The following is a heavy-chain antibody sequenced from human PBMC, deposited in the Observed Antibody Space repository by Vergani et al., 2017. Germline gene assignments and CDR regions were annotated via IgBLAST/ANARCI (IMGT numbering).Heavy chain of an antibody. CDR2: IYYSGST. V-gene: IGHV4-30-4*01. D-gene: IGHD3-22*01. Sequence: QVQLQESGPGLVKPSQTLSLTCTVSGGSISSGDYYWSWIRQPPGKGLEWIGYIYYSGSTYYNPSLKSRVTISVDTSKNQFSLKLSSVTAADTAVYYCARVRRDDSSGYYYYYGMDVWGQGITVTVSS. CDR3: ARVRRDDSSGYYYYYGMDV. CDR1: GGSISSGDYY. J-gene: IGHJ6*02.